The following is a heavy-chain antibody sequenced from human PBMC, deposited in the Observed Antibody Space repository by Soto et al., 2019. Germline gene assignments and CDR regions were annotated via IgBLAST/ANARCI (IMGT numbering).Heavy chain of an antibody. Sequence: SETLSLTCAVYGGSFSGYYWSWIRQPPGKGLEWIGEINHSGSTNYNPSLKSRVTISVDTSKNQFSLKLSSVTAAYTAVYYCARGAVTTNGPFDYWGQGTLVTSPQ. V-gene: IGHV4-34*01. D-gene: IGHD4-17*01. CDR2: INHSGST. CDR3: ARGAVTTNGPFDY. J-gene: IGHJ4*02. CDR1: GGSFSGYY.